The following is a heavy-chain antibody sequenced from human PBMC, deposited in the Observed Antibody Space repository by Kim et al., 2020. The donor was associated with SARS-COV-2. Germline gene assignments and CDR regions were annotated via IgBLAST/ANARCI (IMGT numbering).Heavy chain of an antibody. Sequence: SETLSLTCTVSGGSISGYFWSWIRQPPGKTLEWIGYIYYSGSTNYNPSLKSRLAISVDASKNQFSLKLTSVTTADTAVYYCARFSSGSYVDSWGQGTLVTVSS. D-gene: IGHD1-26*01. V-gene: IGHV4-59*01. J-gene: IGHJ4*02. CDR3: ARFSSGSYVDS. CDR1: GGSISGYF. CDR2: IYYSGST.